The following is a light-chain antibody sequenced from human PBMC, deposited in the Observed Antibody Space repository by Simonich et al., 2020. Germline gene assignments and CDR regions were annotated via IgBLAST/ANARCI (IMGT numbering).Light chain of an antibody. Sequence: NFMLTQPHSVSESPGKTVTISCTRSSGSIASNYVQWYQQRPGSAPTTVSFEDNQRPSGVPDRFSGSIDSSSNSASLTISGLKTEDEADYYCQSYDSSGWVFGGGTKLTVL. J-gene: IGLJ3*02. CDR2: EDN. V-gene: IGLV6-57*03. CDR1: SGSIASNY. CDR3: QSYDSSGWV.